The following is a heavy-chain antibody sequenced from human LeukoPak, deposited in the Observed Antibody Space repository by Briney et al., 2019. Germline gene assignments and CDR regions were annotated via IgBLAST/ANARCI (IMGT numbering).Heavy chain of an antibody. V-gene: IGHV4-61*01. D-gene: IGHD6-19*01. CDR1: GGSVSSGSYY. Sequence: PSETLSLTCTVSGGSVSSGSYYWSWIRQPPGKGLEWIGYIYYSGSTNYNPSLKSRVTISVDTSKNQFSLKLSSVTASDTAVYYCARWIALAGIAVAGGWFDPWGQGTLVTVSS. J-gene: IGHJ5*02. CDR3: ARWIALAGIAVAGGWFDP. CDR2: IYYSGST.